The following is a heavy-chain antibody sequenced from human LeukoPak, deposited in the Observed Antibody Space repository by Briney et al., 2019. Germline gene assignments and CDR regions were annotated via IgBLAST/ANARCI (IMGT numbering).Heavy chain of an antibody. J-gene: IGHJ6*04. CDR2: ISSSSSYI. CDR1: GFTFSSYS. Sequence: GGSLRLSCAASGFTFSSYSMNWVRQAPGKGLEWVSSISSSSSYIYYADSVKGRFTISRDNAKNSLYLQMNSPRAEDTAVYYCAREDYGDFYYGMDVWGKGTTVTVSS. CDR3: AREDYGDFYYGMDV. D-gene: IGHD4-17*01. V-gene: IGHV3-21*01.